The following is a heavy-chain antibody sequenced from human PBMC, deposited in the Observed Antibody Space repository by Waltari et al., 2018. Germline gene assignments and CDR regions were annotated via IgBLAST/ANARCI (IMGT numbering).Heavy chain of an antibody. J-gene: IGHJ4*02. Sequence: QVRLVQSGGAVVRPGNSLILPCSAPGLPFSSYATPSGRQAPGRGLEWVAVISFDARNEYYADSVKGRFTISRDSSTNTLYLQMNSLRTEDTAVYYCAKVGGLSRAYRSGTGALDYWGQGALVTVSS. CDR2: ISFDARNE. CDR3: AKVGGLSRAYRSGTGALDY. CDR1: GLPFSSYA. V-gene: IGHV3-30*18. D-gene: IGHD2-8*02.